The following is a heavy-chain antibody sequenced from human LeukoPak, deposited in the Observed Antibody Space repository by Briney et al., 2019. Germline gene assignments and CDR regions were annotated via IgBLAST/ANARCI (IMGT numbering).Heavy chain of an antibody. J-gene: IGHJ5*02. Sequence: EASVKVSCKASGYTFTGYYMHWVRQAPGQGLEWMGIINPSGGSTSYAQKFQGRVTMTRDMSTSTVYMELSSLRSEDTAVYYCARDTPITIFGVVSSGGDWFDPWGQGTLVTVSS. D-gene: IGHD3-3*01. CDR2: INPSGGST. CDR1: GYTFTGYY. CDR3: ARDTPITIFGVVSSGGDWFDP. V-gene: IGHV1-46*01.